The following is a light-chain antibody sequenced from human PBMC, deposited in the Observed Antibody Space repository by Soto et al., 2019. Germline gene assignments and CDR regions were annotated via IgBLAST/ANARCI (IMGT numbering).Light chain of an antibody. V-gene: IGKV1-27*01. CDR2: AAS. J-gene: IGKJ3*01. CDR3: QKYSSVPV. Sequence: DIQMTQSPTSLSASVGDRVTITCRASQDIRNFVAWYQQKPGKAPKLLIYAASTLPSGVPSRFSGSGSGTDFTLPINSLQPEDVAPYSCQKYSSVPVFGPGTKVEIK. CDR1: QDIRNF.